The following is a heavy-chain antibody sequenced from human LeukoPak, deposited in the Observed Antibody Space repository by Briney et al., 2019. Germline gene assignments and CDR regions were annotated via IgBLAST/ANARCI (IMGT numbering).Heavy chain of an antibody. D-gene: IGHD3-10*01. V-gene: IGHV4-59*01. Sequence: SETLSLTCTVSGGSISSYYWSWIRQPPGKGLEWIGYIYYSGSTNYNPSLKSRVTISVDTSKNQFSLKLSSVTAAGTAVYYCARSLRGFGELSRFWFDPWGQGTLVTVS. CDR1: GGSISSYY. CDR3: ARSLRGFGELSRFWFDP. J-gene: IGHJ5*02. CDR2: IYYSGST.